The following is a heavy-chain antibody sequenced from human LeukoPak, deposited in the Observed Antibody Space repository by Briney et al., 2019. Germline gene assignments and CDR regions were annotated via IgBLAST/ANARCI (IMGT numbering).Heavy chain of an antibody. J-gene: IGHJ3*02. V-gene: IGHV1-2*06. CDR1: GYTFTGYY. CDR2: INPNSGGT. Sequence: ASVKVSCKASGYTFTGYYMHWVRQAPGQGLEWMGRINPNSGGTNYAQKFQGRVTMTRDTSISTAYMELSRLRSDDTAVYYCARVPVAWSNWNEGVFDIWGQGTMVTVSS. CDR3: ARVPVAWSNWNEGVFDI. D-gene: IGHD1-20*01.